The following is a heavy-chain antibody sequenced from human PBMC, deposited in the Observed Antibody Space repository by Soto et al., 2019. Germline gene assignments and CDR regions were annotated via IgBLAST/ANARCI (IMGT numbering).Heavy chain of an antibody. D-gene: IGHD4-17*01. J-gene: IGHJ3*02. CDR2: IYHSGST. CDR1: GGSISSSNW. CDR3: ARVSGYGDYVGAFDI. V-gene: IGHV4-4*02. Sequence: QVQLQESGPGLVKPSGTVSLTCAVSGGSISSSNWWSWVRQPPGKGLEWIGEIYHSGSTNYNPSLKSRVTISEDKSKNQFSLKLSSVTAADTAVYYCARVSGYGDYVGAFDIWGQGTMVTVSS.